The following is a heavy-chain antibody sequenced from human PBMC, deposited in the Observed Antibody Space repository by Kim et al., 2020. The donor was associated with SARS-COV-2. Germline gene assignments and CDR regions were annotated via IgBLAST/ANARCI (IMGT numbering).Heavy chain of an antibody. D-gene: IGHD3-3*01. V-gene: IGHV3-30*04. Sequence: GGSLRLSCAASGFTFSSYAMHWVRQAPGKGLEWVAVISYDGSNKYYADSVKGRFTISRDNSKNTLYLQMNSLRAEDTAVYYCAAPPQSGYWGQGTLVTVSS. J-gene: IGHJ4*02. CDR1: GFTFSSYA. CDR2: ISYDGSNK. CDR3: AAPPQSGY.